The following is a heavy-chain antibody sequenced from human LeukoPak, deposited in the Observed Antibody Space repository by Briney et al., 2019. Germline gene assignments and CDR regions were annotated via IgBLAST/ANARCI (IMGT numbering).Heavy chain of an antibody. CDR2: INSDGSNT. V-gene: IGHV3-74*01. CDR3: ARGSGNYGDFDY. J-gene: IGHJ4*02. D-gene: IGHD1-26*01. Sequence: GGSLRLSCAASGFSVSTNWMHWVRQAPEKGLVWVSRINSDGSNTNYADSVRGRFTISRDNAKNTVYLQMNSLRAEDTAVYYCARGSGNYGDFDYWGQGTLVTVSS. CDR1: GFSVSTNW.